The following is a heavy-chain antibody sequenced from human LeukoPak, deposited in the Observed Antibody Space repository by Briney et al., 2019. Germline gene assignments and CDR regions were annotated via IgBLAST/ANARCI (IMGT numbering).Heavy chain of an antibody. V-gene: IGHV1-69*13. CDR3: ATPGGSVLRFLEWSKSPYYYYGMDV. D-gene: IGHD3-3*01. Sequence: SVKVSCKASGGTFSSYAISWVRQAPGKGLEGMGGIFPFFGKQNYPKKFQGRVTITADESTSTAYMELSSLRSEDTAVYYCATPGGSVLRFLEWSKSPYYYYGMDVWGQGTTVTVSS. J-gene: IGHJ6*02. CDR1: GGTFSSYA. CDR2: IFPFFGKQ.